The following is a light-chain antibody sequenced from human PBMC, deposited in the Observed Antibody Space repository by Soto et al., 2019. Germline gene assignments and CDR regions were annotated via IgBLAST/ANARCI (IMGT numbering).Light chain of an antibody. CDR1: QSVSSSY. J-gene: IGKJ2*01. CDR2: GAS. V-gene: IGKV3-20*01. CDR3: QQFVSSLSSFT. Sequence: EIVLTQSPGTLSLSPGERATLSCRASQSVSSSYLAWYQQKPGQAPRLLIYGASSRATGIPDRFSGGGSGTACTLTISRLEPEDFAVSYCQQFVSSLSSFTFGQGTKLEI.